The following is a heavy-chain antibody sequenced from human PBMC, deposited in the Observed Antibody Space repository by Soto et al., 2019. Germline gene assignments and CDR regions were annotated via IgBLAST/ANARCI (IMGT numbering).Heavy chain of an antibody. CDR3: ARVVPGAEAWFGP. CDR1: GYNFINYG. CDR2: IRVHNGNT. Sequence: ASVKVSCKASGYNFINYGITWVRQAPGQGLEWMGWIRVHNGNTNYAQKLQGRVTMTTDTSTSTAYMELRSLRSDDTAVYYCARVVPGAEAWFGPWGQVTLVTVSS. J-gene: IGHJ5*02. V-gene: IGHV1-18*01. D-gene: IGHD2-2*01.